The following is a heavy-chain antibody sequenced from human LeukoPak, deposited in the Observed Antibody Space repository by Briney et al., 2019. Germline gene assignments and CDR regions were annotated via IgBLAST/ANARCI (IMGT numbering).Heavy chain of an antibody. J-gene: IGHJ3*02. D-gene: IGHD2/OR15-2a*01. CDR2: IRYDGSNK. CDR3: PVYVDDAFDI. CDR1: GFTFSSYG. Sequence: GGSLRLSCAASGFTFSSYGMHWVRQAPGKGLEWVAFIRYDGSNKYYADSVKGRFTISRDNSKNTLYLQMNSLRAEDTAEYYCPVYVDDAFDIWGQGTMVTVSS. V-gene: IGHV3-30*02.